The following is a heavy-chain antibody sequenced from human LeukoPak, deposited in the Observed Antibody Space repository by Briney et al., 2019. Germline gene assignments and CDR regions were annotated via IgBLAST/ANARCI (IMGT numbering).Heavy chain of an antibody. Sequence: PGGSLRLSCAASGFSISGYWMHWVRQAPGQGLVWVSLIFGDGSRTNYADSVKGRFTISRDNAKNTLYLQMNSLRAEDTAVYYCARDFGRPGATNAFDIWGQGAVVTVSS. J-gene: IGHJ3*02. CDR3: ARDFGRPGATNAFDI. CDR2: IFGDGSRT. V-gene: IGHV3-74*01. D-gene: IGHD1-26*01. CDR1: GFSISGYW.